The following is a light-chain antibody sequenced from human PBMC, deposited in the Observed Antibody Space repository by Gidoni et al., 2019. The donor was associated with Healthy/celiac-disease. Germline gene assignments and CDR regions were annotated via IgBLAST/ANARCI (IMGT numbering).Light chain of an antibody. CDR1: SSNIGSNP. J-gene: IGLJ3*02. CDR3: AAWDDSLNGADYWV. V-gene: IGLV1-44*01. Sequence: QSVLTQPPSASGTPGQRVTISCSGSSSNIGSNPVNWYQQLPGTAPKLLIYSNNPRPSGFPARFSGSKSGTSAPLAISGLQSEDEADYYCAAWDDSLNGADYWVFGGWTKLTVL. CDR2: SNN.